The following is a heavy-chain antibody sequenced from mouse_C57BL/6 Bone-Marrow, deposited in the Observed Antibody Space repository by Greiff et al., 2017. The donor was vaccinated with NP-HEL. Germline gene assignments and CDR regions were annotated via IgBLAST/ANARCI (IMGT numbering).Heavy chain of an antibody. Sequence: EVQVVESGGGLVKPGGSLKLSCAASGFTFSSYAMSWVRQTPEKRLEWVATISDGGSYTYYPDNVKGRFTISRDNAKNNLYLQLSHLKSEDTAMYYCARDRMITTPLRGFAYWGQGTLVTVSA. CDR3: ARDRMITTPLRGFAY. J-gene: IGHJ3*01. D-gene: IGHD2-3*01. CDR1: GFTFSSYA. CDR2: ISDGGSYT. V-gene: IGHV5-4*01.